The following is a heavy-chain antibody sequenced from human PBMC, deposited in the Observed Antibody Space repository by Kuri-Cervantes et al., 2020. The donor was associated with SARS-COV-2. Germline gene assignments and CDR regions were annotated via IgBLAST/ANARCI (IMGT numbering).Heavy chain of an antibody. V-gene: IGHV1-18*04. D-gene: IGHD3-22*01. CDR1: GYTFTSYG. CDR2: ISGDNGDT. Sequence: ASVKVSCKASGYTFTSYGIIWVRQAPGQGLEWMGWISGDNGDTNYAQKFQGRVTITKDTSTSTAYMELSSLRSEDTAVYYCARGPGLSDSRGYYYFYWGQGTLVTVSS. J-gene: IGHJ4*02. CDR3: ARGPGLSDSRGYYYFY.